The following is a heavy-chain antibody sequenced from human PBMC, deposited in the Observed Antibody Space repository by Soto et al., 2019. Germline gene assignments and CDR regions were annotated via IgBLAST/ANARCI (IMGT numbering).Heavy chain of an antibody. D-gene: IGHD1-1*01. J-gene: IGHJ5*02. CDR3: VRDGTKTLRDWFDP. Sequence: SETLSLTCTVSGASISGFYWSWIRKSAGKGLEWIGRIYATGTTDYNPSLKSRVMMSVDTSKKRFSLKLRSVTAADTAVYYCVRDGTKTLRDWFDPWGQGISVTVSS. V-gene: IGHV4-4*07. CDR2: IYATGTT. CDR1: GASISGFY.